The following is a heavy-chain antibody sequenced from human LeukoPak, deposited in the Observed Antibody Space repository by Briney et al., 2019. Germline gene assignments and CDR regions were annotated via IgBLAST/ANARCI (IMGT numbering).Heavy chain of an antibody. V-gene: IGHV1-18*01. CDR2: ISAYNGNT. CDR3: ARKSYDFWSGNFDY. CDR1: GYTFTSYG. Sequence: GASVKVSCKASGYTFTSYGISWVRQAPGQGLEWMGWISAYNGNTNYAQKLQGGVTMTTDTSTSTAYMELRSLRSDDTAVYYCARKSYDFWSGNFDYWGQGTLVTVSS. J-gene: IGHJ4*02. D-gene: IGHD3-3*01.